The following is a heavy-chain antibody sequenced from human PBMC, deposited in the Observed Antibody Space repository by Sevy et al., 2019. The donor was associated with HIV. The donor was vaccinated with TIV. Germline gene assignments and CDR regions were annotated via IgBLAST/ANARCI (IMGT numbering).Heavy chain of an antibody. CDR3: ARDGSFSMIVVDLDY. J-gene: IGHJ4*02. CDR2: ISAYNGNT. CDR1: GYTFTNYG. D-gene: IGHD3-22*01. V-gene: IGHV1-18*01. Sequence: ASVKVSCKASGYTFTNYGITWVRQAPGQGLEWMGWISAYNGNTNYAQKLQGRVTMTTDTSTITAYMELRSLRSDDTAVYYCARDGSFSMIVVDLDYWGQGTLVTVSS.